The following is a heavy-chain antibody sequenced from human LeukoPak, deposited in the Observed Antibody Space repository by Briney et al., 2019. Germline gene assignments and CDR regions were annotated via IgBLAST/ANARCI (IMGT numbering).Heavy chain of an antibody. CDR2: ISATSGNT. D-gene: IGHD6-19*01. V-gene: IGHV1-18*01. CDR1: GYTFTERG. J-gene: IGHJ5*02. CDR3: GKGSTGWSRDP. Sequence: ASVKVSCKASGYTFTERGISWMRHVPGQGLEWMGWISATSGNTYYAQTFQDRVTMTTDASTSTAYLELWDLTTDDTAVYYCGKGSTGWSRDPWGQGTLVTVSA.